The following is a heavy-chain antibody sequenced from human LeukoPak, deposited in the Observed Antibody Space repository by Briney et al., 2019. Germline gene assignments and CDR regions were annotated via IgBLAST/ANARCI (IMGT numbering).Heavy chain of an antibody. D-gene: IGHD3-22*01. Sequence: ASVKVSCKASGYTFTGYYMHWVRQAPGQGLEWMGWINPNSGGTNYAQKFQGRVTMTRDTSISTAYMELSRLRSDDTAVYYCARDYYDSSGYGLEGYYMDVWGKGTTVTVSS. CDR3: ARDYYDSSGYGLEGYYMDV. V-gene: IGHV1-2*02. CDR1: GYTFTGYY. CDR2: INPNSGGT. J-gene: IGHJ6*03.